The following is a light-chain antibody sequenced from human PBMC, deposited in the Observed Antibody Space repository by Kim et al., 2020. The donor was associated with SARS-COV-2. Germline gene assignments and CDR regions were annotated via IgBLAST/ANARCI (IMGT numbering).Light chain of an antibody. CDR2: DVS. V-gene: IGLV2-14*01. CDR3: SSYTTSSTVV. Sequence: HSALTQPASVSGSPGQSITISCTGTTSDVGGGYNYVSWYQQHPGKVPKLMIYDVSNRPSGVSNRFSGSKSGNTASLTISGLQAEDEADYYCSSYTTSSTVVFGGGTK. J-gene: IGLJ2*01. CDR1: TSDVGGGYNY.